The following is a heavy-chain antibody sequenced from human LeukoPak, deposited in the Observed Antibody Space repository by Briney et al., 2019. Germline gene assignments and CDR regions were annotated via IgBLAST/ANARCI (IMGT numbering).Heavy chain of an antibody. V-gene: IGHV4-34*01. J-gene: IGHJ4*02. Sequence: PSQPLSLMCGVCGGSFSRYHWSWLRQPPGKGLEWIGEINHSGSTNYNPSLKSRVTISVDTSKNQFSLKLSSVTAADTAVYYCARFWSGVDYLDYWGQGTLVTVSS. CDR3: ARFWSGVDYLDY. CDR1: GGSFSRYH. D-gene: IGHD2-8*01. CDR2: INHSGST.